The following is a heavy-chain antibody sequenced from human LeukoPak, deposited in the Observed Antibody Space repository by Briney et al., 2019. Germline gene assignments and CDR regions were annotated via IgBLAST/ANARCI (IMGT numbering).Heavy chain of an antibody. CDR1: GFTFSSYA. CDR3: ARGVGMMVGDAFDI. V-gene: IGHV3-30-3*01. CDR2: ISYDGSNK. Sequence: GTSLRLSCAASGFTFSSYAMHWVRQAPGKGLEWVAVISYDGSNKYYADSVKGRFTISRDNSKNTLYLQMNSLRAEDTAVYYCARGVGMMVGDAFDIWGQGTMVTVSS. J-gene: IGHJ3*02. D-gene: IGHD2-15*01.